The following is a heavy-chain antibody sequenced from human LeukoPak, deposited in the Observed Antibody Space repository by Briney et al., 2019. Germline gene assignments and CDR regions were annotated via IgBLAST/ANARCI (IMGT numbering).Heavy chain of an antibody. Sequence: ASVKVSCKASGYTFTGYYMHWVRQAPGQGLEWMGWINPNSGGTNYAQKFQGRVTMTRDTSISTAYMELGRLRSDDTAVYYCARRRTSVAGGGFDYWGQGTLVTVSS. CDR1: GYTFTGYY. V-gene: IGHV1-2*02. CDR2: INPNSGGT. D-gene: IGHD4-23*01. CDR3: ARRRTSVAGGGFDY. J-gene: IGHJ4*02.